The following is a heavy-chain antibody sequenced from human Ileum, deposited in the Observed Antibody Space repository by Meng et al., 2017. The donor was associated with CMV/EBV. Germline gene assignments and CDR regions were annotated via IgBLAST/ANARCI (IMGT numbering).Heavy chain of an antibody. Sequence: GESLKISCAASGFTFSNYWSSWVRQAPGKGLEWVANIKEDGSEKYYVDSVKGRFTISRDNAKKSLYLQMNSLRAEDTAVYYSAISPKDVLLPVAMTGWGQGTLVTVSS. CDR2: IKEDGSEK. CDR1: GFTFSNYW. D-gene: IGHD3-22*01. CDR3: AISPKDVLLPVAMTG. V-gene: IGHV3-7*03. J-gene: IGHJ4*01.